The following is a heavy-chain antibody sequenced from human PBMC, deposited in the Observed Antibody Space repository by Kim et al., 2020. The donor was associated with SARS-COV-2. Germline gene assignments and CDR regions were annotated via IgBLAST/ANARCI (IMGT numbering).Heavy chain of an antibody. CDR2: INHSGST. Sequence: SETLSLTCAVYGGSFSGYYWSWIRQPPGKGLEWIGEINHSGSTNYNPSLKSRVTISVDTTKNQFSLKLSSVTSADTAVYYCAGGATYDFWSGFKTNWFDPWGQGTLVTVSS. CDR3: AGGATYDFWSGFKTNWFDP. V-gene: IGHV4-34*01. J-gene: IGHJ5*02. D-gene: IGHD3-3*01. CDR1: GGSFSGYY.